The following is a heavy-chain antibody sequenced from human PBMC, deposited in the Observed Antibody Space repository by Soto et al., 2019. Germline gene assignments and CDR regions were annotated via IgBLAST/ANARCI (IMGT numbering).Heavy chain of an antibody. CDR2: IYYSGST. D-gene: IGHD6-13*01. J-gene: IGHJ6*02. CDR3: ARDRPYSNYYYYGMDV. CDR1: GGSISSGGYY. V-gene: IGHV4-31*03. Sequence: QVQLQESGPGLVKPSQTLSLTCTVSGGSISSGGYYWSWIRQHPGKGLEWIGYIYYSGSTYYNPSLKRRITISVDTSKNQFSLKLSSVTAADTAVYYCARDRPYSNYYYYGMDVWGQGTTVTVSS.